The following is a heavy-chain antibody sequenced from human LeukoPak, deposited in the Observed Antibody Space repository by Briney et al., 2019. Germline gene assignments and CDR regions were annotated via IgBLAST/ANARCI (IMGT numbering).Heavy chain of an antibody. J-gene: IGHJ4*02. Sequence: ASVKVSYTTSGYTFTSHSITWVRQAPGQGLEWMGWISAYNGDTKYAQKFQGRVTMTTDASTTTAHMELRSLTSDDTAVYYCARDPPNNNGRYEHFDYWGQGTLVTVSS. CDR2: ISAYNGDT. V-gene: IGHV1-18*01. CDR3: ARDPPNNNGRYEHFDY. CDR1: GYTFTSHS. D-gene: IGHD6-19*01.